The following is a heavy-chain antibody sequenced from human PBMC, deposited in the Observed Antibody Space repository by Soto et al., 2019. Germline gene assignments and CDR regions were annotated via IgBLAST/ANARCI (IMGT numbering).Heavy chain of an antibody. CDR1: GGSISSGDYY. V-gene: IGHV4-30-4*02. CDR2: IYYSGST. Sequence: PSETLSLTCTVSGGSISSGDYYWSWIRQPPGKGLEWIGYIYYSGSTYYNPSLKSRVTISVDTSKNQFSLKLSSVTAADTAVYYCARAPMVRGVINGVDYWGQGTLVTSPQ. J-gene: IGHJ4*02. CDR3: ARAPMVRGVINGVDY. D-gene: IGHD3-10*01.